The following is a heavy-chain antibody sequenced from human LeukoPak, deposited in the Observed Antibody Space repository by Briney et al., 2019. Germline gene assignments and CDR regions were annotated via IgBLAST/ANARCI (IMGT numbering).Heavy chain of an antibody. D-gene: IGHD4-17*01. CDR1: GYSFTSNW. V-gene: IGHV5-51*01. CDR3: VRRTTVTTSGDY. Sequence: GESLKISCKGSGYSFTSNWIGWVRQVPGKGLEWMGIIYPADSDTRYSPSFQGQVTISADKSIATAYLQWSSLKASDTALYYCVRRTTVTTSGDYWGPGTLVTVSS. CDR2: IYPADSDT. J-gene: IGHJ4*02.